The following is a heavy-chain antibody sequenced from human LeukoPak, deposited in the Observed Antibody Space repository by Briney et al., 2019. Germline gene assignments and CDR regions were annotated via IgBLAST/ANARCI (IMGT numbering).Heavy chain of an antibody. J-gene: IGHJ6*04. D-gene: IGHD2-2*01. CDR1: GFTFSSYG. V-gene: IGHV3-33*01. Sequence: GGSLRLSCAASGFTFSSYGMHWVRQAPGKGLEWVAVIWYDGSNKYYADSVKGRFTISRDNSKNTLYLQMNSLRAEDTAVYYCARAEIVVPAATLENHYYYGMDVWGKGTTVTVSS. CDR2: IWYDGSNK. CDR3: ARAEIVVPAATLENHYYYGMDV.